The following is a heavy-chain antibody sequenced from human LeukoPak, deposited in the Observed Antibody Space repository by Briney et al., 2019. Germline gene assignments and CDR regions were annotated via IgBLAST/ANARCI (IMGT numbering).Heavy chain of an antibody. CDR2: IYYSGST. CDR1: GGSISSGGYY. J-gene: IGHJ4*02. Sequence: SETLSLTCTVSGGSISSGGYYWSWIRQHPGKGLEWIGYIYYSGSTYYNQSLKSRVTISVDPSKNQFSLKLSSVPAAATAVYYCARGVDRRRNWRVFDYWGQGTLVTVSS. CDR3: ARGVDRRRNWRVFDY. D-gene: IGHD1-1*01. V-gene: IGHV4-31*03.